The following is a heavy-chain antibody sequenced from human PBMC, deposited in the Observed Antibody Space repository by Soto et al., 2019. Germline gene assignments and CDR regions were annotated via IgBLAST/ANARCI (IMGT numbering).Heavy chain of an antibody. CDR2: INPSGGST. Sequence: QVQLVQSGAEVKKPGASVKVSCKASGYTFTSYYMHWVRQAPGQGLEWMGIINPSGGSTSYAQKFQGRFTRTRDTSTSTVYMELSSLRSEDTAVYYCAREGRSDSGYDFHERGVFDYWGQGTLVTVSS. CDR1: GYTFTSYY. V-gene: IGHV1-46*03. J-gene: IGHJ4*02. D-gene: IGHD5-12*01. CDR3: AREGRSDSGYDFHERGVFDY.